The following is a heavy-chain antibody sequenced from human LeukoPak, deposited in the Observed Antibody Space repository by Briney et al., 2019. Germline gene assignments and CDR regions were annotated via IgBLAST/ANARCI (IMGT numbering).Heavy chain of an antibody. Sequence: GGSLRLSCAVSGLTFSNFKMNWVRQAPGKGLEWVSYISDSGRTTFYADSVKGRFTISRDNAKNSLYLQMNSLRAEDTAVYYCARFPGVRFDAFDIWGQGTMVTVSS. D-gene: IGHD3-10*01. CDR2: ISDSGRTT. CDR1: GLTFSNFK. V-gene: IGHV3-48*03. J-gene: IGHJ3*02. CDR3: ARFPGVRFDAFDI.